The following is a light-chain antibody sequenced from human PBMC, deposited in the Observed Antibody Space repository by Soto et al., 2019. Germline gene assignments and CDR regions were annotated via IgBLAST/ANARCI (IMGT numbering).Light chain of an antibody. V-gene: IGLV1-44*01. CDR1: SSNIGSNT. J-gene: IGLJ1*01. Sequence: QSLLAEPPSGSGTPWQWFTIPCSGSSSNIGSNTVNWYQQLPGTAPKLLIYSNNQRPSGVPDRFSGSKSGTSASLAISGLQSEDEADYYCAAWDDSLNGYVFGTGTKVTVL. CDR2: SNN. CDR3: AAWDDSLNGYV.